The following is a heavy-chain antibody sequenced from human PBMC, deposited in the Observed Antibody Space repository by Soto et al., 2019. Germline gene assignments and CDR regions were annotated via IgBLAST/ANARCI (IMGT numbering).Heavy chain of an antibody. J-gene: IGHJ4*02. D-gene: IGHD5-12*01. CDR1: GGSISSGGYY. CDR3: ARWWLGGYDSYFDY. V-gene: IGHV4-39*07. Sequence: SETLSLTCTVSGGSISSGGYYWSWIRQHPGKGLEWIGEISHSGSTDYNPSLKSRLTISIDASKNQFSLKLSSVTAADTAVYYCARWWLGGYDSYFDYWGQGALVTVSS. CDR2: ISHSGST.